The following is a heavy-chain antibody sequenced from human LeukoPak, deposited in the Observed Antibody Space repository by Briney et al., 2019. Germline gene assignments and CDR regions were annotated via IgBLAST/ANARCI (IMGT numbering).Heavy chain of an antibody. CDR3: ARVDSSGYYYGGVDYFDY. CDR2: IKQDGSEK. CDR1: GFTFSSNW. V-gene: IGHV3-7*04. D-gene: IGHD3-22*01. J-gene: IGHJ4*02. Sequence: GGSLRLSCAASGFTFSSNWMNWVRQAPGKGLEWVANIKQDGSEKNYVDSVKGRFTIPRDNAKKSLYLRMNSLRADDTAVYYCARVDSSGYYYGGVDYFDYWGQGTLVTVSS.